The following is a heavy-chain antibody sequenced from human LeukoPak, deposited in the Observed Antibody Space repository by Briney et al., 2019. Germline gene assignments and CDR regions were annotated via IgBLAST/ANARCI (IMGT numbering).Heavy chain of an antibody. J-gene: IGHJ4*02. Sequence: SETLSLTCTVSGGSISSYYWSWIRQTPGKGLEWIGYIYYSGSTNYNPSLKSRVTISVDTSKNQFSLNLSSVTAADTAVYYCARHSSRYYFDYWGQGTLVTVSS. V-gene: IGHV4-59*08. D-gene: IGHD6-6*01. CDR3: ARHSSRYYFDY. CDR1: GGSISSYY. CDR2: IYYSGST.